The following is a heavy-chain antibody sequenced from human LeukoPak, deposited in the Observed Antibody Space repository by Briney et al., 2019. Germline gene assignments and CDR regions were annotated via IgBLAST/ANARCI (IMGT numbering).Heavy chain of an antibody. CDR3: ARDKGPYWYFDL. Sequence: SETLSLTCAVSDGSISRYYWNWIRQPPGKGLEWIGNIYNSESTDYNPSLKSRVTISVNLSKKQISLTLTSVTAADTALYYCARDKGPYWYFDLWGRGTLVTVSS. V-gene: IGHV4-59*01. J-gene: IGHJ2*01. CDR1: DGSISRYY. CDR2: IYNSEST.